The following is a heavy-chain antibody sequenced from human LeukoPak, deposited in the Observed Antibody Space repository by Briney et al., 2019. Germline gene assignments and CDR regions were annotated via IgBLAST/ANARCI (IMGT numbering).Heavy chain of an antibody. CDR3: AKGYYYDSSGYSTDAFDI. D-gene: IGHD3-22*01. CDR2: ISWNSGSI. Sequence: QTGGSLRLSCAASGFTFDDYAMHWVRQAPGKGLEWVSGISWNSGSIGYADSVKGRFTISRDNAKNSLYLQMNSPRAEDTALYYCAKGYYYDSSGYSTDAFDIWGQGTMVTVSS. V-gene: IGHV3-9*01. CDR1: GFTFDDYA. J-gene: IGHJ3*02.